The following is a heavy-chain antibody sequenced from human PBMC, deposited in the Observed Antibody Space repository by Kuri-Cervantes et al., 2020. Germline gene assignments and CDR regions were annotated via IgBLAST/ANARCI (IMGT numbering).Heavy chain of an antibody. CDR1: GFTFSSYW. J-gene: IGHJ4*02. V-gene: IGHV3-7*01. CDR3: ARNNPQLMDGF. CDR2: IKQDGSEK. D-gene: IGHD1-1*01. Sequence: GESLKISCAASGFTFSSYWMSWVRQAPGKGLEWVANIKQDGSEKYYVDSVKGRFTISRDNAKNSLYLQMNSLRAEDTAVYYCARNNPQLMDGFWGQGTLVTVSS.